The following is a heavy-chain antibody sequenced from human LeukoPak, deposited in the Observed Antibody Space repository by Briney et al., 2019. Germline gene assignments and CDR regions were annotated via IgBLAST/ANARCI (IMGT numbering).Heavy chain of an antibody. Sequence: SETLSLTCTVSGGSISSYYWSWIRQPAGKGLEWIGRIYTSGSTNYNPSLKSRVTMSVDTSKNQFSLKLSSVTPEDTAVYYCARDSWENWFDPWGQGTLVTVSS. D-gene: IGHD1-26*01. CDR1: GGSISSYY. CDR3: ARDSWENWFDP. CDR2: IYTSGST. V-gene: IGHV4-4*07. J-gene: IGHJ5*02.